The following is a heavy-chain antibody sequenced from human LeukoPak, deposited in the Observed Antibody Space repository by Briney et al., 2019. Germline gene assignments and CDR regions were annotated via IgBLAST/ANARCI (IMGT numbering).Heavy chain of an antibody. CDR3: AKGVSATIFGVAPFDY. J-gene: IGHJ4*02. CDR1: GFTFSSYA. D-gene: IGHD3-3*01. V-gene: IGHV3-23*01. Sequence: GGSLRLSCAASGFTFSSYAISWVRQAPGKGLEWVSAISGSGGSTYYADSVKGRFTISGDNSKNTLYLQMNSLRAEDTAVYYCAKGVSATIFGVAPFDYWGQGTLATVSS. CDR2: ISGSGGST.